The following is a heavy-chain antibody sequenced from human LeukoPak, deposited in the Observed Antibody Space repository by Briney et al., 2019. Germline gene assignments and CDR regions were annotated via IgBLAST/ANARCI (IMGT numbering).Heavy chain of an antibody. D-gene: IGHD3-22*01. CDR1: GYTLTELS. CDR3: ATDLYDSSGYGAFDI. CDR2: FDPEDGET. Sequence: GASVKVSCKVSGYTLTELSMHWVRQAPGKGLEWMGGFDPEDGETIYAQKFQGRVTMIEDTSTDTAYMELSSLRSEDTAVYYCATDLYDSSGYGAFDIWGQGTMVTISS. V-gene: IGHV1-24*01. J-gene: IGHJ3*02.